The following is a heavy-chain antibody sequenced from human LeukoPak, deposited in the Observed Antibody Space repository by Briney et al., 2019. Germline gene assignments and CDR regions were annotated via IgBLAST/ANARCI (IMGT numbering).Heavy chain of an antibody. J-gene: IGHJ3*02. CDR2: ISSSGSTI. Sequence: GGSLRLSCAASGFTFSSYEMNWVRQAPGKGLEWVSYISSSGSTIYYADSVKGRFTISRDNAKNSLYLQMNSLRAEDTAVYYCARGKGRGYSGHDAFDIWGQGTMVTVSS. D-gene: IGHD5-12*01. CDR1: GFTFSSYE. V-gene: IGHV3-48*03. CDR3: ARGKGRGYSGHDAFDI.